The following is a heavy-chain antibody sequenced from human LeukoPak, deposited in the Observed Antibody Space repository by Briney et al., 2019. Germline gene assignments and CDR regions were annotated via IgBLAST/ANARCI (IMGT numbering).Heavy chain of an antibody. J-gene: IGHJ4*02. CDR1: GFTFGDYA. CDR2: IRSKAYGGTT. V-gene: IGHV3-49*04. Sequence: PGGSLRLSCTTSGFTFGDYALSWVRQAPGKGLEWVGFIRSKAYGGTTEYAASVKGRFTISRDDSKSIAYLQMNSLKTEDTAVYYCTRDQNPEYWGQGTLVTVSS. D-gene: IGHD1-14*01. CDR3: TRDQNPEY.